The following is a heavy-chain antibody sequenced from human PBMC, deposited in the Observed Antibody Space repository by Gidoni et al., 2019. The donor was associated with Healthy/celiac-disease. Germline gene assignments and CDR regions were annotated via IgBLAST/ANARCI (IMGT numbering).Heavy chain of an antibody. D-gene: IGHD2-2*01. J-gene: IGHJ4*02. Sequence: QVQLVQSGAEVKKPGASVKVSCKASGYTFTSHGISWVRQAPGQGLEWMGWISVYNGNTNYAQKLQGRVTMTTDTSTSTAYMELRSLRSDDTAVYYCARAPPFFCSSTSCYASDFDYWGQGTLVTVSS. CDR1: GYTFTSHG. CDR2: ISVYNGNT. V-gene: IGHV1-18*01. CDR3: ARAPPFFCSSTSCYASDFDY.